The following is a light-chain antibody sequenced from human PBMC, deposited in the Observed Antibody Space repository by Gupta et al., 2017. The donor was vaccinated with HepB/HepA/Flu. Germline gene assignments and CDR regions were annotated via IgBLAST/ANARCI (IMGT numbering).Light chain of an antibody. J-gene: IGLJ2*01. V-gene: IGLV2-23*01. CDR1: SSDVGNFNF. Sequence: QSVLTQPASVSGSLGQSLTISCTGTSSDVGNFNFVSWYQQHPGEVPKLMIFDGTKGPSGVSNRFSGSKSGNTAALTIAGLQAEDEAYYYCSAYGNREVIFGAGTKLTV. CDR2: DGT. CDR3: SAYGNREVI.